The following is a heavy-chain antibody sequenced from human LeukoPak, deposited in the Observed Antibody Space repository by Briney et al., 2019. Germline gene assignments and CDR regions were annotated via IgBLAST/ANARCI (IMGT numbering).Heavy chain of an antibody. Sequence: SETLSLTCTVSGGSISSGSYYWSWIRQPAGKGLEWIGRIYTSGSTNYNPSLKSRVTISVDTSKNQFSLKLSSVTAADTAVYYCASGGRGGIAAAGTYDLYFDYWGQGTLVTVSS. CDR1: GGSISSGSYY. D-gene: IGHD6-13*01. J-gene: IGHJ4*02. CDR2: IYTSGST. CDR3: ASGGRGGIAAAGTYDLYFDY. V-gene: IGHV4-61*02.